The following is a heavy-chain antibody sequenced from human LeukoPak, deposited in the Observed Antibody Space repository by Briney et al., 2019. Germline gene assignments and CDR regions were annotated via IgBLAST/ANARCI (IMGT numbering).Heavy chain of an antibody. D-gene: IGHD2/OR15-2a*01. CDR2: IKSKTDGGTP. V-gene: IGHV3-15*01. CDR1: GFTFNNTW. Sequence: GGSLRLSCATSGFTFNNTWMNWVRQAPGKGLKWVGRIKSKTDGGTPDYAAPVKGRFTISRDDSRNTLFLQMNSLKTEDTAVYFCTTVRTFWGQGTLVTVSS. J-gene: IGHJ1*01. CDR3: TTVRTF.